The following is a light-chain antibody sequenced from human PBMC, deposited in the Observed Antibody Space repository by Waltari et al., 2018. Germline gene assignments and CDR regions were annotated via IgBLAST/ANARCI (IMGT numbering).Light chain of an antibody. CDR2: GAS. V-gene: IGKV3-15*01. Sequence: EIVMTQSPATLSVSPGERATLSCRASQSVSSNLAWYQQKPGQAPRLLIYGASTRATGVQARFSGSGSGPEYTLTISSLQSEDFAVYYCQHHNNWPPRWTFGQGTKVEIK. CDR1: QSVSSN. CDR3: QHHNNWPPRWT. J-gene: IGKJ1*01.